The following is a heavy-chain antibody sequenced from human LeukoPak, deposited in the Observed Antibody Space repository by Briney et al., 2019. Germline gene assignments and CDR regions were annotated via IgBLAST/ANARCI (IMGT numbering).Heavy chain of an antibody. CDR3: ARRRRPITMIASAVEAFDI. J-gene: IGHJ3*02. CDR2: TYYRSKWYN. CDR1: GDSVSSNNAA. Sequence: SQTLSLTCDISGDSVSSNNAAWNWIRQSPSRGLEWLGRTYYRSKWYNNYAVSVKSRIIINPDTSKNQFTLHLNSVTPEDTAVYYCARRRRPITMIASAVEAFDIWGQGTMVTVSS. V-gene: IGHV6-1*01. D-gene: IGHD3-22*01.